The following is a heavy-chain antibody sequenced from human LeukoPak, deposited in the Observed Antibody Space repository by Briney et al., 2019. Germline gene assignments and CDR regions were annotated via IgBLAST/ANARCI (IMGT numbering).Heavy chain of an antibody. CDR3: VRDLIIVDTPGDDFDF. Sequence: PGGSLRLSCAASGFTFSCYAMSWVRQAPGKGLEWVSAISGSGGSTYYADSVKGRFTISRDNAKNTPYLQMNSLRAEDTAVYYCVRDLIIVDTPGDDFDFWGQGTLVTVSS. J-gene: IGHJ4*02. V-gene: IGHV3-23*01. CDR1: GFTFSCYA. CDR2: ISGSGGST. D-gene: IGHD3-22*01.